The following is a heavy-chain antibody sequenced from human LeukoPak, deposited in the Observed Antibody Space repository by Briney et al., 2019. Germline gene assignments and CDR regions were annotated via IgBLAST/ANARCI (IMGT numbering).Heavy chain of an antibody. J-gene: IGHJ5*02. CDR2: IHYNGST. Sequence: SETLSLTCTVSGGSFSSHNYYWGWIRQPPGKGLEWIGSIHYNGSTYYKPSFKSRVTISVDTSKRQFSLKLSSVTAADTAVYYCARGAHITIFGVVIRTGFDPWGQGTLVTVSS. V-gene: IGHV4-39*07. CDR3: ARGAHITIFGVVIRTGFDP. D-gene: IGHD3-3*01. CDR1: GGSFSSHNYY.